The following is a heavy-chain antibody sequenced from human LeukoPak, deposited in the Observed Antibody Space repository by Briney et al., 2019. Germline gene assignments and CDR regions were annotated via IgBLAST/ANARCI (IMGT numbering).Heavy chain of an antibody. D-gene: IGHD4-17*01. V-gene: IGHV4-59*01. CDR3: AGEDTVTTAFDI. CDR1: GGSISSYY. Sequence: SETLSLTCTVSGGSISSYYWSWIRQPPGKGLEWIGYIYYSGSTNYNPSLKSRVTISVDTSKNQFSLKLSSVTAADTAVYYCAGEDTVTTAFDIWGQGTMVTVSS. CDR2: IYYSGST. J-gene: IGHJ3*02.